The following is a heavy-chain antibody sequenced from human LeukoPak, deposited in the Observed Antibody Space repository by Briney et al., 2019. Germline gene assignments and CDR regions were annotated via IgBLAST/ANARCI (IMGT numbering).Heavy chain of an antibody. D-gene: IGHD6-13*01. V-gene: IGHV3-48*01. CDR1: GFTFSTYS. CDR2: ISSSSSTI. Sequence: GGSLRLSCAASGFTFSTYSMNLVRQAPGKGLEWGSYISSSSSTIYYADSVKGRFTISRDNAKNSLYLQMNSLRAEDTAVYYCAGGDRIAAAGKGVDYWGQGTLVTVSS. CDR3: AGGDRIAAAGKGVDY. J-gene: IGHJ4*02.